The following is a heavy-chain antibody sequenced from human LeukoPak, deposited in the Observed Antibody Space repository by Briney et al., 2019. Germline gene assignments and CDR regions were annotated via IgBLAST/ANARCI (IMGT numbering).Heavy chain of an antibody. CDR2: IYHSGST. D-gene: IGHD6-13*01. CDR1: GYSISSGYY. Sequence: SETLSLTCTVSGYSISSGYYWGWIRQPPGKGLEWIGSIYHSGSTYYNPSLKSRVTISVDTSKNQFSLKLSSVTAADTAVYYCARDTIAAAGGYFDYWGQGTLVTVSS. CDR3: ARDTIAAAGGYFDY. J-gene: IGHJ4*02. V-gene: IGHV4-38-2*02.